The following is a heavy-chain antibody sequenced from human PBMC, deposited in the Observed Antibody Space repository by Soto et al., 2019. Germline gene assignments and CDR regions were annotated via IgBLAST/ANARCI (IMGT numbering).Heavy chain of an antibody. V-gene: IGHV1-18*01. J-gene: IGHJ6*02. D-gene: IGHD1-1*01. CDR2: ISAYNGNT. CDR1: GYTFTSYG. Sequence: ASVKVSCKASGYTFTSYGISWVRQAPGQGLEWMGWISAYNGNTNYAQKLQGRVTMTTDTSTSTAYMELRSLRSDDTAVYYCARDPYNWSDYYYGMDVWGQGTTVTVSS. CDR3: ARDPYNWSDYYYGMDV.